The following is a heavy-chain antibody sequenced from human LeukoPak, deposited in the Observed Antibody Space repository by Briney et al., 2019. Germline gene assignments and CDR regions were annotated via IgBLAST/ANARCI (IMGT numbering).Heavy chain of an antibody. J-gene: IGHJ6*02. CDR1: GGTFSSYA. CDR2: ISAYNGNT. D-gene: IGHD1-26*01. Sequence: ASVKVSCKASGGTFSSYAISWVRQAPRQGLEWMGWISAYNGNTNYAQKLQGRVTMTTDTSTSTAYMELRSLRSDDTAVYYCASDLVGATRFYYYYGMDVWGQGTTVTVSS. V-gene: IGHV1-18*01. CDR3: ASDLVGATRFYYYYGMDV.